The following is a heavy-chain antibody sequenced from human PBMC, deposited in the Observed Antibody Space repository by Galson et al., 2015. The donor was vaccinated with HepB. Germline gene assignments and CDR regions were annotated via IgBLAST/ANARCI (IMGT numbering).Heavy chain of an antibody. CDR3: ANTYCGGDCYWGYGMDV. J-gene: IGHJ6*02. V-gene: IGHV3-11*01. CDR2: ISSSGSTI. CDR1: GFTFRDYY. D-gene: IGHD2-21*02. Sequence: SLRLSCAASGFTFRDYYMSWIRQAPGKGLEWVSYISSSGSTIYYADSVKGRFTISRDNAKNSLYLQMNSLRAEDTAVYYCANTYCGGDCYWGYGMDVWGQGTTVTVSS.